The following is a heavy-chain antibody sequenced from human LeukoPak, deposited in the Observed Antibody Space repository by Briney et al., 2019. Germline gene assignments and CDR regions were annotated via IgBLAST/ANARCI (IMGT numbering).Heavy chain of an antibody. Sequence: GGSLRLSCAASGFTVSSNYTSWVRQAPGKGLEWVSVIYSGGSTYYADSVKGRFTISRDNSKNTLYLQMNSLRAEDTAVYYCARDVTTMVREGDAFDIWGQGTMVTVSS. J-gene: IGHJ3*02. CDR3: ARDVTTMVREGDAFDI. CDR1: GFTVSSNY. CDR2: IYSGGST. D-gene: IGHD3-10*01. V-gene: IGHV3-66*01.